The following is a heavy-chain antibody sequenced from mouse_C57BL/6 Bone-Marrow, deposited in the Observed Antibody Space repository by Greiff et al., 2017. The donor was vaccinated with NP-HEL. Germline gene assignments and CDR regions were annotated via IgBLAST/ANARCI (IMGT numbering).Heavy chain of an antibody. J-gene: IGHJ3*01. D-gene: IGHD1-1*01. Sequence: VQLQQSGPGLVKPSQSLSLTCSVTGYSITSGYYWNWIRQFPGNKLEWMGYISYDGSNNYNPSLKNRISITRDTSKNQFFLKLNSVTTEDTATYYCAREDPPYYYGSSPWFAYWGQGTLVTVSA. CDR3: AREDPPYYYGSSPWFAY. CDR1: GYSITSGYY. V-gene: IGHV3-6*01. CDR2: ISYDGSN.